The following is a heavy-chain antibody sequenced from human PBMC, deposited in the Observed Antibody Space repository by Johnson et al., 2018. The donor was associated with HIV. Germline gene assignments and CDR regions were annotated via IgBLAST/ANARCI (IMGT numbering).Heavy chain of an antibody. CDR3: ARDRMRGATKDAFDI. D-gene: IGHD1-26*01. CDR2: ISYDGSNK. CDR1: GFTFSSYA. V-gene: IGHV3-30-3*01. Sequence: QVQLVESGGGVVQPGRSLRLSCAASGFTFSSYAMHWVRQAPGKGLKWVAVISYDGSNKYYADYVKGRFTISRDNSKNTLYLQMNSLRAEDTAVYYCARDRMRGATKDAFDIWGQGTMVTVSS. J-gene: IGHJ3*02.